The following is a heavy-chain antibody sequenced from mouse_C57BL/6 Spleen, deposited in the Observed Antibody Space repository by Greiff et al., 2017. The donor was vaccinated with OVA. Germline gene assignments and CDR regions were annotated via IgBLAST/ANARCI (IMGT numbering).Heavy chain of an antibody. CDR3: ARPSDSSGYETGFAY. J-gene: IGHJ3*01. Sequence: VQLVESGAELARPGASVKLSCKASGYTFTSYGISWVKQRTGQGLEWIGEIYPRSGNTYYNEKFKGKATLTADKSSSTAYMELRSLTSEDSAVYFCARPSDSSGYETGFAYWGQGTLVTVSA. V-gene: IGHV1-81*01. D-gene: IGHD3-2*02. CDR1: GYTFTSYG. CDR2: IYPRSGNT.